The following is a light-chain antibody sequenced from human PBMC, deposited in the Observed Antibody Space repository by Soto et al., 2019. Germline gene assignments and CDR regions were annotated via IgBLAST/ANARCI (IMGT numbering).Light chain of an antibody. Sequence: QSALTQPASVSGSPGQSITISCTGTSSDVGGYNYVSWYQQHPGTAPNLMISEVSNRTSGVSTRFSGSKSGNTASLTISGLQAEDEADYYCSSYSSSSLYVFGSGTQLTVL. CDR2: EVS. CDR3: SSYSSSSLYV. V-gene: IGLV2-14*01. J-gene: IGLJ1*01. CDR1: SSDVGGYNY.